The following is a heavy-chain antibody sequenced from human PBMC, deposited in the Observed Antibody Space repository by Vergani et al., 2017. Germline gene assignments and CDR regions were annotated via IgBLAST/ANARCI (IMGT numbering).Heavy chain of an antibody. CDR2: IKQDGSEK. D-gene: IGHD5-18*01. V-gene: IGHV3-7*01. CDR3: ARDRYTAMVLQYYYYYGMDV. Sequence: EVQLVVSGGGLVQPGGSLRLSCAASGFTFSSYWMSWVRQAPGKGLEWVANIKQDGSEKYYVDSVKGRFTISRDNAKNSLYLQMNSLRAEDTAVYYCARDRYTAMVLQYYYYYGMDVWGRGTTVTVSS. CDR1: GFTFSSYW. J-gene: IGHJ6*02.